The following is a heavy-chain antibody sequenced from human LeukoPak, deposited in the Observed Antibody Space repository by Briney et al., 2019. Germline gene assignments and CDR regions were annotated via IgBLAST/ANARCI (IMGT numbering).Heavy chain of an antibody. Sequence: AAVKVSCKPSGYTFTSYGISWVRQAPGQGREWVGWISVYNGNTNYAQKLQGRVTMTTDTSTSKAYMERRSLRSDDTAVYYCERGAAAAGGDYWGQGTLVTVSS. CDR3: ERGAAAAGGDY. D-gene: IGHD6-13*01. CDR2: ISVYNGNT. J-gene: IGHJ4*02. V-gene: IGHV1-18*01. CDR1: GYTFTSYG.